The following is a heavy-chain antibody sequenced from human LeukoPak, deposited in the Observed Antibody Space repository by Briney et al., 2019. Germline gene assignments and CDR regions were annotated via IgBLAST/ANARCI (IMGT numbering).Heavy chain of an antibody. CDR3: ARDVMGLATDY. D-gene: IGHD6-19*01. V-gene: IGHV1-3*01. J-gene: IGHJ4*02. CDR1: GYTFTSYA. CDR2: INAGNGDT. Sequence: ASVTVSFKASGYTFTSYAMHWVRQAPGQRLEWMGWINAGNGDTKYSQKFQGRVIITRDTSASTAYMELSSLRSEDTAVYYCARDVMGLATDYWGQGTLVTVSS.